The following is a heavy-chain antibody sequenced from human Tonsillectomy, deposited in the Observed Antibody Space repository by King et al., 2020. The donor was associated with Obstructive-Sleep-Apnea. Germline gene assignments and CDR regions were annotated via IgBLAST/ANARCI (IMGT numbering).Heavy chain of an antibody. D-gene: IGHD2-2*01. Sequence: VQLVESGAEVKKPGASVKVSCTAPGYTFTSYSINWLRQAPGQGIEWLGWISGYNGHRNYAQKLQGRVTMHTETSTSTAYMELRSVTSDDTAVYYCAREVCSTSCYDYYYGMDVWGQGTTVTVSS. CDR1: GYTFTSYS. CDR3: AREVCSTSCYDYYYGMDV. V-gene: IGHV1-18*04. CDR2: ISGYNGHR. J-gene: IGHJ6*02.